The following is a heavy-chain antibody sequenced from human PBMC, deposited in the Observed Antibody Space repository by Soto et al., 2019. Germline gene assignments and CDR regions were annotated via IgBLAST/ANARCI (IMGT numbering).Heavy chain of an antibody. CDR2: ISGGGGGT. J-gene: IGHJ4*02. CDR1: GFTFDNYA. D-gene: IGHD3-22*01. V-gene: IGHV3-23*01. CDR3: AKDVHYDSSGGLDS. Sequence: EVRLLESGGGLEQPGGSLRLSCVISGFTFDNYAMSWVRQAPGKGLEWVSAISGGGGGTYYAGSVRGRFIISRDNSKNTVYLQVNGLRTEDTAVYYCAKDVHYDSSGGLDSWGQGTLVTVSS.